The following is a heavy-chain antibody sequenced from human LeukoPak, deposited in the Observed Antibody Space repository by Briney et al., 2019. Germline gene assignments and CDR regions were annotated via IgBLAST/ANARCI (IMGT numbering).Heavy chain of an antibody. CDR2: IDRDDNK. V-gene: IGHV2-70*01. CDR3: ARVMRDTSDWYLFDH. CDR1: GFSLRTNGMC. D-gene: IGHD6-19*01. J-gene: IGHJ4*02. Sequence: SGPTLVNPTQTLTLTCTFSGFSLRTNGMCVSWIRQPPGKALEWLALIDRDDNKYYGTSVKTRFIISKDTSKSQVVLTMTNMDPADTATYFCARVMRDTSDWYLFDHWGQGTLVTVSS.